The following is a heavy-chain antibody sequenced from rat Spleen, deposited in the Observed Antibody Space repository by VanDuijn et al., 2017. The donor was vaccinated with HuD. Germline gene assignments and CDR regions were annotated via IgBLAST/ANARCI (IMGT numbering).Heavy chain of an antibody. J-gene: IGHJ2*01. D-gene: IGHD5-1*01. Sequence: EVQLVESGGGLVQPGRSLKLSCVVSGFTFNNYWMTWIRQAPGKGLEWVASITNSGGTTYYPDSMKGRFTISRDNAKSTLYLQMNSLRSEDTATYYCTRAGSGFDYWGQGVMVTVSS. CDR3: TRAGSGFDY. V-gene: IGHV5-31*01. CDR1: GFTFNNYW. CDR2: ITNSGGTT.